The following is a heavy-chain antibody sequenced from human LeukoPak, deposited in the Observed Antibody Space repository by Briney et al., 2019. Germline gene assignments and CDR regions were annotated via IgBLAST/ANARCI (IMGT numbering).Heavy chain of an antibody. CDR1: GGSISSSSYY. CDR3: ARLGRYSGSYYAEGN. J-gene: IGHJ4*02. CDR2: IYYSGST. Sequence: SQTLSLTCTVSGGSISSSSYYWGWIRQPPGKGLEWIGSIYYSGSTYYNPSLKSRVTISVDTSKNQFSLKLSSVTAADTAVYYCARLGRYSGSYYAEGNWGQGTLVTVSS. V-gene: IGHV4-39*01. D-gene: IGHD1-26*01.